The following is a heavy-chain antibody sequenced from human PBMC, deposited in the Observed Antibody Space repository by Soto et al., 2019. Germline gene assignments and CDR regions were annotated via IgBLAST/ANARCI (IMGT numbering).Heavy chain of an antibody. CDR1: GGSFSGYY. D-gene: IGHD6-19*01. J-gene: IGHJ5*02. Sequence: PSETLSLTCAVYGGSFSGYYWSWIRQPPGKGLEWIGEINHSGSTNYNPSLKSRVTISVDTSKNQFSLKLSSVTAADTAVYYCARSKACRDSSGGAWFAPGAREPLVPVP. CDR2: INHSGST. CDR3: ARSKACRDSSGGAWFAP. V-gene: IGHV4-34*01.